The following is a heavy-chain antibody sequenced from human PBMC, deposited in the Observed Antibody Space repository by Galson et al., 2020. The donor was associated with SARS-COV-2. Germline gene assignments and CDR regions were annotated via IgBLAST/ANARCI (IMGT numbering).Heavy chain of an antibody. CDR2: ISSSRSYK. V-gene: IGHV3-21*01. J-gene: IGHJ3*02. D-gene: IGHD2-2*01. CDR3: ARDRDAIIFSCAVEI. Sequence: NSGGSLRLSCAASGFTFSSYSMNWVRQAPGKGLEWVPSISSSRSYKYYADSVKGRFTISRDNAKNSLYLQLNSLRAEDTAVYYCARDRDAIIFSCAVEIWGQGTMVTVAS. CDR1: GFTFSSYS.